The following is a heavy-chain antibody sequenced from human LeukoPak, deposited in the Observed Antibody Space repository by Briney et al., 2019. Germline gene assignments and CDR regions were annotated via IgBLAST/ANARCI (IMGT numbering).Heavy chain of an antibody. V-gene: IGHV3-11*04. CDR3: ARDQFGESTRDYYYYMDV. D-gene: IGHD3-10*01. CDR1: GFTFSDYY. CDR2: ISSSGSTI. J-gene: IGHJ6*03. Sequence: GGSLRLSCAASGFTFSDYYMSWIRQAPGKGLEWVSYISSSGSTIYYADSVKGRFTISRDNAKNSLYLQMNSLRAEDTAVYYCARDQFGESTRDYYYYMDVWGKGTTVTVSS.